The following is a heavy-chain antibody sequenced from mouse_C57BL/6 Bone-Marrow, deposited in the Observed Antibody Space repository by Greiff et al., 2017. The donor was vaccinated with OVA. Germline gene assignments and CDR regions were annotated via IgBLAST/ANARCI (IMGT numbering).Heavy chain of an antibody. J-gene: IGHJ1*03. CDR3: ARRRVAGDWYFDV. Sequence: QVQLQQSGAELVRPGTSVKMSCKASGYTFTNYWIGWAKQRPGHGLEWIGDIYPGGGYTNYNEKFKGKATLTADKSSSTAYMQFSSLTSEDSAIYYCARRRVAGDWYFDVWGTGTTVTVSS. D-gene: IGHD1-1*01. V-gene: IGHV1-63*01. CDR1: GYTFTNYW. CDR2: IYPGGGYT.